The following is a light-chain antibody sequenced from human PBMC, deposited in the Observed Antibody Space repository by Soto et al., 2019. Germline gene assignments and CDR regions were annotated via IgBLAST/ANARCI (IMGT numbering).Light chain of an antibody. CDR3: SSYTSDTTVI. CDR2: DVS. CDR1: SSDVGVYDY. V-gene: IGLV2-14*01. J-gene: IGLJ2*01. Sequence: QSVLTQPASVSGSPGQSITISCTGTSSDVGVYDYVSWYQQHPGKAPRLMIYDVSNRPSGISSRFSGSKSGNTASLTISGLQAEDEADYYCSSYTSDTTVIFGGGTQLTVL.